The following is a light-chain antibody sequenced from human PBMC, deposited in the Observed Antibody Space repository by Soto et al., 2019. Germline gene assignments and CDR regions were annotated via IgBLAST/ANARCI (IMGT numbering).Light chain of an antibody. V-gene: IGKV1-5*03. CDR2: KAS. J-gene: IGKJ3*01. CDR3: QQYNSYPIFT. Sequence: DIQMTQSPSTLSASVGDRVTITCRASQSISSWLAWYQQKPGKAPKLLIYKASSLESGVPSRFSGSGSGTEFTLTLSSLQPDDFATYYCQQYNSYPIFTFGPGTKVDIK. CDR1: QSISSW.